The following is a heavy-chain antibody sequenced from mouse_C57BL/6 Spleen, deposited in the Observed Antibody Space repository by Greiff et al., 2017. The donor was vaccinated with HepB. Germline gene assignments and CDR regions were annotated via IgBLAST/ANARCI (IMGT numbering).Heavy chain of an antibody. Sequence: DVHLVESGGDLVKPGGSLKLSCAASGFTFSSYGMSWVRQTPDKRLEWVATISSGGSYTYYPDSVKGRFTISRDNAKNTLYMQMSSLKSEDTAMYYCARHPYYYGSSYEYFDVWGTGTTVTVSS. D-gene: IGHD1-1*01. V-gene: IGHV5-6*01. CDR2: ISSGGSYT. CDR3: ARHPYYYGSSYEYFDV. J-gene: IGHJ1*03. CDR1: GFTFSSYG.